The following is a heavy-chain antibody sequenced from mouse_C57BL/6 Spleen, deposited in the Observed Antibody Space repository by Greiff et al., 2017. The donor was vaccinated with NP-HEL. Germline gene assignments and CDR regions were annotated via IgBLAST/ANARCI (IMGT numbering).Heavy chain of an antibody. CDR1: GFTFSDYG. V-gene: IGHV5-17*01. D-gene: IGHD2-4*01. CDR2: ISSGSSTI. J-gene: IGHJ2*01. Sequence: EVKVVESGGGLVKPGGSLKLSCAASGFTFSDYGMHWVRQAPEKGLEWVAYISSGSSTIYYADTVKGRFTISRDNAKNTLFLQMTSLRSEDTAMYYCARRQVYDYDGYYFDYWGQGTTLTVSS. CDR3: ARRQVYDYDGYYFDY.